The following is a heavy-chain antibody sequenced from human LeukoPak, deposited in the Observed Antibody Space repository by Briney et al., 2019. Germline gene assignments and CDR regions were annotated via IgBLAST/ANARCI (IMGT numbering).Heavy chain of an antibody. CDR2: ISSSGNTI. Sequence: PGGSLRLSCVASGFTFSDYYMSWIRQAPGKGLEWASYISSSGNTIYYADSVKGRFTISRNNAKNSLYLQMNSLRAEDTAVYYCARVAGGGVLFYFDYWGQGTLATVSS. J-gene: IGHJ4*02. CDR3: ARVAGGGVLFYFDY. V-gene: IGHV3-11*01. CDR1: GFTFSDYY. D-gene: IGHD1-26*01.